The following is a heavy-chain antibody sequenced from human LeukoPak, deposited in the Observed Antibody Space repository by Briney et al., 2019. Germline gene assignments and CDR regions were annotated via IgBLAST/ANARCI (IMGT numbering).Heavy chain of an antibody. CDR3: ASLGEAGTFDY. CDR1: GGTFSSYG. CDR2: ISAYNGNT. D-gene: IGHD3-10*01. J-gene: IGHJ4*02. Sequence: ASVKVSCKASGGTFSSYGISWVRQAPGQGLEWMGWISAYNGNTNYAQKLQGRVTMTTDTSTSTAYMELRSLRSDDTAVYYCASLGEAGTFDYWGQGTLVTVSS. V-gene: IGHV1-18*01.